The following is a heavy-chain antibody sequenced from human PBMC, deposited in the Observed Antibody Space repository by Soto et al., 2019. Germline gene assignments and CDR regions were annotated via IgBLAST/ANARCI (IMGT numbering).Heavy chain of an antibody. D-gene: IGHD2-2*01. CDR1: EYTFRTYA. CDR3: AKAAYSTSWYYAFDV. Sequence: QMKLLQSGGGVVQPGRSLSLSCAASEYTFRTYAMHWVRQAPGKGLEWVAVISFDGSDKHSADSVKGRFTISRDNSKNTVSLHMNSLRPEDTAVYYCAKAAYSTSWYYAFDVWGQGTMVTVSS. J-gene: IGHJ3*01. CDR2: ISFDGSDK. V-gene: IGHV3-30*18.